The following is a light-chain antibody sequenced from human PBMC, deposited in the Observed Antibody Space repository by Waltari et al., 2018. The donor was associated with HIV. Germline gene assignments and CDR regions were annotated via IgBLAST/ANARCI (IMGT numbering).Light chain of an antibody. V-gene: IGKV4-1*01. Sequence: DIVVTQFPDSLAVSLGERATVNCKSSQSVLYSSNNKNYLAWYQQRPGQPPRLLIYWASVRRSGVPDRFSGSGSETDFTLTISSLQPEDVATYYCQQYVTTPITFGQGTRLEIK. CDR2: WAS. CDR1: QSVLYSSNNKNY. J-gene: IGKJ5*01. CDR3: QQYVTTPIT.